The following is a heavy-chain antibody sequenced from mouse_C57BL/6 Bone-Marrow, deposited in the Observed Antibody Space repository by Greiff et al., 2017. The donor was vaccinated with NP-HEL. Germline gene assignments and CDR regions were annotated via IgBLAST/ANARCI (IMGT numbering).Heavy chain of an antibody. V-gene: IGHV1-81*01. CDR3: ARWINLPRYFDV. CDR2: IYPRSGNT. J-gene: IGHJ1*03. CDR1: GYTFTSYG. Sequence: VQLQESGAELARPGASVKLSCKASGYTFTSYGISWVKQRTGQGLEWIGEIYPRSGNTYYNEKFKGKATLTADKSSSTAYMELRSLTSEDSAVYFCARWINLPRYFDVWGTGTTVTVSS.